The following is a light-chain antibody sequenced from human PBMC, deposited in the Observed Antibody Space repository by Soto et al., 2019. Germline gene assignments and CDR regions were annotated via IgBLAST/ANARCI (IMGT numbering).Light chain of an antibody. CDR3: QQHSHWPPWT. CDR1: ENVRTF. CDR2: GES. Sequence: EVVLTQSPATLSLSPGERATLSCRASENVRTFVDWYQQKPGQAPRLLIYGESNRATSIPARFSGSGSVTDFSLTNSNLEPEDFAVYYCQQHSHWPPWTFCQGTRVEI. J-gene: IGKJ1*01. V-gene: IGKV3-11*01.